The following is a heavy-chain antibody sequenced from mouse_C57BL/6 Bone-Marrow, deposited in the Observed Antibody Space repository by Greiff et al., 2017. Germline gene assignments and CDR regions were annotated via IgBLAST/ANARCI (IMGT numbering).Heavy chain of an antibody. Sequence: VQLQQSGPELVKPGASVKISCKASGYTFTDYYINWVKQRPGQGLEWIGWIYPGSGNPKYNEKFKGKATLTVDTSSSTAYMQLSSLTSEDSAVYFWSRGGIYYGNYIYAMDYWGQGTSVTVSS. J-gene: IGHJ4*01. V-gene: IGHV1-84*01. CDR3: SRGGIYYGNYIYAMDY. CDR2: IYPGSGNP. CDR1: GYTFTDYY. D-gene: IGHD2-1*01.